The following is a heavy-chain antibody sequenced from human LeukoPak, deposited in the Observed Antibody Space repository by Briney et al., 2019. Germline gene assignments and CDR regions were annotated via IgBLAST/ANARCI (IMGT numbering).Heavy chain of an antibody. V-gene: IGHV3-7*01. CDR3: AKQVGIDY. CDR1: GFTFSSYW. Sequence: GGSLRLSCTASGFTFSSYWMSWVRQAPGKGLEWVANIKQDGSERYYVDSVKGRFTISRDNAKSSLYLQMNSLRAEDTAVYYCAKQVGIDYWGQGTLVTVSS. J-gene: IGHJ4*02. CDR2: IKQDGSER. D-gene: IGHD1-26*01.